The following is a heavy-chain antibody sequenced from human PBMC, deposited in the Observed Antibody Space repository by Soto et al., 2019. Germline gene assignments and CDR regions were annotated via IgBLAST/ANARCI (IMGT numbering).Heavy chain of an antibody. CDR3: ARRYGGNFDY. CDR1: GGSISSYY. CDR2: IYYSGST. J-gene: IGHJ4*02. V-gene: IGHV4-59*01. D-gene: IGHD1-26*01. Sequence: SETLSLTCNVSGGSISSYYWSWIRQPPGKGLERIGYIYYSGSTNYNPSLKSRVTISVDTSKNQFSLKLSSVTAADTAVYYCARRYGGNFDYWGQGTLVTVSS.